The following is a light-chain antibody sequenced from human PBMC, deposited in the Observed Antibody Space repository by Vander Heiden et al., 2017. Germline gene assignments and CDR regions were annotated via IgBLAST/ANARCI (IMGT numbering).Light chain of an antibody. CDR1: QSVSSY. CDR3: QQRSNWQLT. V-gene: IGKV3-11*01. CDR2: DAS. J-gene: IGKJ4*01. Sequence: DIVLTQSPATLSLSPGERATLSCRASQSVSSYLAWYQQKPGQAPRLLIYDASSRATGIPARFSGSGSGTDFTLTISSLEPEDFAVYYCQQRSNWQLTFGGGTKVEIK.